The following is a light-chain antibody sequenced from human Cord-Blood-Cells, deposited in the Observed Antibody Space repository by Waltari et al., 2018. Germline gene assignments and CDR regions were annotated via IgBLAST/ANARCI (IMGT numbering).Light chain of an antibody. J-gene: IGKJ5*01. CDR2: GAS. Sequence: EIVLTHSPGTLSLSPGERATLSGRASQSVSSSYLAWYQQEPGQAPRLPIYGASSSATGIPDRFSGSGSGTDFTLTIIRLEPEDVAVYYCQQYGSSRNTFGQGTRLEIK. V-gene: IGKV3-20*01. CDR1: QSVSSSY. CDR3: QQYGSSRNT.